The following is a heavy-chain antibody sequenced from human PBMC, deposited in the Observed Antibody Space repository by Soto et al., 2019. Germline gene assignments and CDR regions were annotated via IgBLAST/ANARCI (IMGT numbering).Heavy chain of an antibody. CDR1: GDAFTSYG. D-gene: IGHD6-19*01. CDR3: ARDHDSSGWYDAFDI. J-gene: IGHJ3*02. Sequence: GASVEVSWKASGDAFTSYGRSWVRQDPGQGLEWMGWISAYNGNTNYAQKLQGRVTMTTDTSTSTAYMELRSLRSDDTAVYYCARDHDSSGWYDAFDIWGQGTMVTVSS. V-gene: IGHV1-18*01. CDR2: ISAYNGNT.